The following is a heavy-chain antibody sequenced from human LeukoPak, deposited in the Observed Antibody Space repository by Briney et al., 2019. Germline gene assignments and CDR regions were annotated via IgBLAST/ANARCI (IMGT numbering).Heavy chain of an antibody. CDR2: ISGSGRSI. CDR1: GFTFTDYC. CDR3: ARDYFYCGGDCFVDY. V-gene: IGHV3-21*01. D-gene: IGHD2-21*02. Sequence: GGSLRLSWPASGFTFTDYCVDWVRQAPGNGLGWVSSISGSGRSIFDADSVRGRFTISRDNAKNSLYLQMNSLRAEDTAVYYCARDYFYCGGDCFVDYWGQGTLVTVSS. J-gene: IGHJ4*02.